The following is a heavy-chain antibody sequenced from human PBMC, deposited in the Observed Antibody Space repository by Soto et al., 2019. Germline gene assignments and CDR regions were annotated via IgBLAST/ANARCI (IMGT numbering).Heavy chain of an antibody. CDR2: INHSGST. CDR3: ARGFRSSSPGLYYFDY. J-gene: IGHJ4*02. V-gene: IGHV4-34*01. D-gene: IGHD6-6*01. CDR1: GGSFSGYY. Sequence: PSETLSLTCAVYGGSFSGYYWSWIRQPPWKGLEWIGEINHSGSTNYNPSLKSRVTISVDTSKNQFSLKLSSVTAADTAVYYCARGFRSSSPGLYYFDYWGQGTLVTVSS.